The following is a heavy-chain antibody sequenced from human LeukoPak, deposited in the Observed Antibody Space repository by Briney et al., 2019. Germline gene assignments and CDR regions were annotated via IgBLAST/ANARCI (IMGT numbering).Heavy chain of an antibody. CDR1: GFTFSTYA. J-gene: IGHJ4*02. D-gene: IGHD3-22*01. Sequence: PGGSLRLSCAASGFTFSTYAMSWVRQAPGKGLEWVSGINWNGGSTGYADSVKGRFTISRDNAKNSLYLQMNSLRAEDTALYYCARMPDVFYDSSGMLDYWGQGTLVTVSS. V-gene: IGHV3-20*04. CDR3: ARMPDVFYDSSGMLDY. CDR2: INWNGGST.